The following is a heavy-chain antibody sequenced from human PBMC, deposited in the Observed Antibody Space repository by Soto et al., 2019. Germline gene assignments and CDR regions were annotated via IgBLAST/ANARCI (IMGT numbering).Heavy chain of an antibody. J-gene: IGHJ5*02. Sequence: SETLSLTCTVSGDSMNSFYWTWIRQPPGKGVEWIGYVFYSGSTNYNPSLKSRVTISVDTSKNQFSLKLTSVTAADTAVYYCARGRLYGDYPGINWFDPWGQGTPVTVSS. V-gene: IGHV4-59*08. CDR3: ARGRLYGDYPGINWFDP. CDR2: VFYSGST. D-gene: IGHD4-17*01. CDR1: GDSMNSFY.